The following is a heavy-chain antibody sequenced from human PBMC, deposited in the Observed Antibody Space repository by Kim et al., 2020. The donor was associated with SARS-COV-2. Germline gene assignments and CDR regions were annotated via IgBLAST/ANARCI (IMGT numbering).Heavy chain of an antibody. Sequence: ASVKVPCKASGYTFTSYAMHWVRQAPGQRLEWMGWINAGNGNTKYSQKFQGRVTITRDTSASTAYMELSSLRSEDTGVYYCARDSADHTIVGVVITPYWYLDRW. D-gene: IGHD3-3*01. J-gene: IGHJ2*01. CDR2: INAGNGNT. V-gene: IGHV1-3*01. CDR3: ARDSADHTIVGVVITPYWYLDR. CDR1: GYTFTSYA.